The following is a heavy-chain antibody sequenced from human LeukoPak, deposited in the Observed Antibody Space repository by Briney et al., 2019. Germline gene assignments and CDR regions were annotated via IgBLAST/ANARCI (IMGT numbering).Heavy chain of an antibody. CDR1: GDSISNYY. D-gene: IGHD3-10*01. Sequence: SETLSLTCTVSGDSISNYYWTWIRQPPGKGLEWIGYIYYSGTTDYNPSHRGRVTMSIDTSKNHFSLKLNSLTAAGTAVYYCARDLLGYYFGSGNYGSFDTWGQGTLVTVSS. CDR3: ARDLLGYYFGSGNYGSFDT. J-gene: IGHJ5*02. V-gene: IGHV4-59*01. CDR2: IYYSGTT.